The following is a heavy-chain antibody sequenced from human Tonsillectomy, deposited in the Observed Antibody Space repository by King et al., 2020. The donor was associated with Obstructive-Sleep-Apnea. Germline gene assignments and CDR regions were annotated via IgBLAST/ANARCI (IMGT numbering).Heavy chain of an antibody. CDR2: IWYDGSNN. Sequence: VQLVESGGGVVQPGRSLRLSGAASGFTFSSYGMPGVRQASGKGLEGVAVIWYDGSNNYDAESVKGRFTFSRDNSKNTLYLQMNSLRAEDTAVYYCAKDELEAYFDYWGQGTLVTVSS. J-gene: IGHJ4*02. CDR3: AKDELEAYFDY. D-gene: IGHD1-26*01. CDR1: GFTFSSYG. V-gene: IGHV3-33*06.